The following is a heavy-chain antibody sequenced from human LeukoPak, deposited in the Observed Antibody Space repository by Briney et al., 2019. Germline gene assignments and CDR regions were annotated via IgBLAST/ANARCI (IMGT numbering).Heavy chain of an antibody. Sequence: SETLSLTCTVSGGSISSYYWSWIRQPPGMGLEWIGYIYYSGSTNYNPSLKSRVTISVDTSKNQFSLKLSSVTAADTAVYYCATTKDYFDYWGQGTLVTVSS. CDR1: GGSISSYY. V-gene: IGHV4-59*08. CDR3: ATTKDYFDY. CDR2: IYYSGST. D-gene: IGHD1-1*01. J-gene: IGHJ4*02.